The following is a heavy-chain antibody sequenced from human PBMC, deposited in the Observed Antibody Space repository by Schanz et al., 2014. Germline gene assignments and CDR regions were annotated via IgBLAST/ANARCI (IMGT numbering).Heavy chain of an antibody. CDR1: GFSFSTYA. J-gene: IGHJ4*02. Sequence: QVQLVESGGGVVQPGRSLRLSCAASGFSFSTYAMHWVRQAPGKGLRCVAVISGNGGEKYYADSVKGRFTISRDNSENTLFLEMNSLRLEDTAVYYCARDDGCGYNQIDYWGQGALVTVSS. D-gene: IGHD5-12*01. CDR3: ARDDGCGYNQIDY. CDR2: ISGNGGEK. V-gene: IGHV3-30*04.